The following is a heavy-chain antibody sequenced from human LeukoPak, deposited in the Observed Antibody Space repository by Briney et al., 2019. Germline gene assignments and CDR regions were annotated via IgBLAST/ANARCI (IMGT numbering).Heavy chain of an antibody. CDR2: FDPEDGET. J-gene: IGHJ4*02. Sequence: VASVKVSCKVSGYTLTELSMHWVRQAPGKGLERMGGFDPEDGETIYAQKFQGRVTMTEDTSTDTAYMELSSLRSEDTAVYYCATGRYSSSWYYFDYWGQGTLVTVSS. V-gene: IGHV1-24*01. CDR1: GYTLTELS. D-gene: IGHD6-13*01. CDR3: ATGRYSSSWYYFDY.